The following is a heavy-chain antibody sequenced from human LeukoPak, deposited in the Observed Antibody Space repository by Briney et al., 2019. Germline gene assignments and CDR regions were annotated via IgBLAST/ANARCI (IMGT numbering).Heavy chain of an antibody. V-gene: IGHV1-2*04. CDR3: ARGGRVVAAIGDFDY. CDR2: INPNSGGT. J-gene: IGHJ4*02. CDR1: GYTVTGYY. D-gene: IGHD2-15*01. Sequence: ASVKVSCKAAGYTVTGYYMHWVRQAPGHRLGWMGWINPNSGGTNYAKKFQGWVTMTRDTSISTAYMELSRLRSDDTAVYYCARGGRVVAAIGDFDYWGQGPLVTVSS.